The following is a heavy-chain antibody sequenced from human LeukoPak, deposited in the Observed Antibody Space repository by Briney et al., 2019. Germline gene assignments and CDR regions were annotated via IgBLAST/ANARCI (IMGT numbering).Heavy chain of an antibody. CDR3: ARGLYYYDSSGYYYGY. Sequence: ASVKVSCKASGYTFTSYYMHWVRQAPGQGLEWMGWINPNSGGTNYAQKFQGRVTMTRDTSISTAYMELSRLRSDDTAVYYCARGLYYYDSSGYYYGYWGQGTLVTVSS. V-gene: IGHV1-2*02. CDR1: GYTFTSYY. CDR2: INPNSGGT. J-gene: IGHJ4*02. D-gene: IGHD3-22*01.